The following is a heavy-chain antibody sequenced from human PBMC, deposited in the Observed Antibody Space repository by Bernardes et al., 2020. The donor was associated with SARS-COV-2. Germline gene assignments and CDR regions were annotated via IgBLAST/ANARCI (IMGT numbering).Heavy chain of an antibody. J-gene: IGHJ4*02. CDR1: GFTFSSYA. CDR2: IYSGGST. CDR3: ARDLGPPFDY. Sequence: GGSLRLSCAASGFTFSSYAMSWVRQAPGKGLEWVSVIYSGGSTYYADSVKGRFTISRDNSKNTLYLQMNSLRAEDTAVYYCARDLGPPFDYWGQGTLVTVSS. V-gene: IGHV3-53*01.